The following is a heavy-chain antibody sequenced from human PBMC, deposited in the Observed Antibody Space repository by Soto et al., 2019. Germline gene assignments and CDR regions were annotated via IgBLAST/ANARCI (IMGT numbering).Heavy chain of an antibody. CDR1: GYTFTSSV. J-gene: IGHJ5*01. CDR3: ARVQEVEPPANTVFHS. V-gene: IGHV1-18*01. CDR2: ISTYNGNT. D-gene: IGHD2-2*01. Sequence: QVQLVQSGAEVKMPGASVKVSCKASGYTFTSSVISWLRQAPGQGLEWMGWISTYNGNTNYAQKFQGRLTMTNDTSTTTAYMELRSLRSDDPVVNSCARVQEVEPPANTVFHSWGQGTLVTVSS.